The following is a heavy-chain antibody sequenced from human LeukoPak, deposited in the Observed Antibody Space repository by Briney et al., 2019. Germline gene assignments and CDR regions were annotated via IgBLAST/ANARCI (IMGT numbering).Heavy chain of an antibody. CDR3: ARSIFGVVIPDY. D-gene: IGHD3-3*01. CDR1: GGSISGSSYY. Sequence: WETLSLTCTVSGGSISGSSYYWGWIRQPPGKGLEWIGSIYYSGSTYYNPSLKSRVTISVDTSKNQFSLKLSSVTAADTAVYYCARSIFGVVIPDYWGQGTLVTVSS. V-gene: IGHV4-39*01. J-gene: IGHJ4*02. CDR2: IYYSGST.